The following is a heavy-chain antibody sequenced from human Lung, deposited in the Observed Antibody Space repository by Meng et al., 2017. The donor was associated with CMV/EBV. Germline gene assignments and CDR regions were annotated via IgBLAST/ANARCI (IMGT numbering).Heavy chain of an antibody. V-gene: IGHV3-21*01. CDR3: ARGDGIGDTSVYYY. Sequence: GGSLRLXCAASGFTFSSYSMNWVRQTPGKGLEWVSSISSSSNYIYYADSVKGRFTISRDNAKNSLYLQMNSLRAEDTAVYYCARGDGIGDTSVYYYWGQGTLVTVSS. J-gene: IGHJ4*02. CDR2: ISSSSNYI. CDR1: GFTFSSYS. D-gene: IGHD3-22*01.